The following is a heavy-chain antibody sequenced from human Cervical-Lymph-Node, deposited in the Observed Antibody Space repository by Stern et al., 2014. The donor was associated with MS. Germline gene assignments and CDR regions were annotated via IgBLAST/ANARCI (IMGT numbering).Heavy chain of an antibody. D-gene: IGHD1-1*01. V-gene: IGHV3-23*04. CDR3: GVAGNY. Sequence: EMQLVESGGDLVQPGGSLRLSCAGSGFTFTSYAMNWVRQAPGKVREWVSGISVNGLNTYYADSVKGRFTISRDTSTHTLFLQMSSLRADDTAVYYCGVAGNYWGQGTLVTVSS. CDR1: GFTFTSYA. J-gene: IGHJ4*02. CDR2: ISVNGLNT.